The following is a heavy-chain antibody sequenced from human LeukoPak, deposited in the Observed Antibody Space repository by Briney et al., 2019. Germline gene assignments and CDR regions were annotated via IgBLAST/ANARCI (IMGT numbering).Heavy chain of an antibody. V-gene: IGHV7-4-1*02. CDR1: GYTFTSYA. Sequence: ASVKVSCKASGYTFTSYAMNWVRQAPGQGLEWMGWINTNTGNPTYAQGFTGRFVFSLDTSVSTAYLQISSLRAEDTAAYYCARFRPHGYYDTFDIWGQGTMVTVS. J-gene: IGHJ3*02. CDR3: ARFRPHGYYDTFDI. D-gene: IGHD5-18*01. CDR2: INTNTGNP.